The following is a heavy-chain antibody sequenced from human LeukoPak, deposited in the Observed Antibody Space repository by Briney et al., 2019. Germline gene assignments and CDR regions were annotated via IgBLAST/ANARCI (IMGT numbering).Heavy chain of an antibody. Sequence: GGSLRLSCAASGFTFSSYVMHWVRQAPDKGLEWVAFIRYDGSNKYYSDSVKGRFTISRDNAKNSLYLQMNSLRGEDTAVYYCARESEHSVSQVDFDLWGQGTMVTVSS. CDR3: ARESEHSVSQVDFDL. CDR1: GFTFSSYV. J-gene: IGHJ3*01. CDR2: IRYDGSNK. V-gene: IGHV3-30*02. D-gene: IGHD2-15*01.